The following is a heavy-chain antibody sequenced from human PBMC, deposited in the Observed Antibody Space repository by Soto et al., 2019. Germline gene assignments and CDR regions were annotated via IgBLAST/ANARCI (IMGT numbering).Heavy chain of an antibody. V-gene: IGHV1-69*01. CDR2: FIPVYRTL. CDR1: GGSFGNSA. J-gene: IGHJ4*02. D-gene: IGHD3-3*01. Sequence: QVQLVQSGAEVKKPGSSVKVSCKASGGSFGNSAINWVRQTPGQGLEWLGGFIPVYRTLNYAQKFRGRVTITADESTGTAYMTLSSLVSDDTAVYYCATGVIWIGYFTVDSWGQGTRVTVSS. CDR3: ATGVIWIGYFTVDS.